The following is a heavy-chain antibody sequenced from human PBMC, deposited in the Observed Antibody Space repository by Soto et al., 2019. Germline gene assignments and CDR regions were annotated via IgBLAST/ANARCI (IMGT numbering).Heavy chain of an antibody. CDR1: GGSVSSGDYY. D-gene: IGHD3-22*01. CDR2: IYYSGST. J-gene: IGHJ4*02. CDR3: ATESSVSSPPHFDF. V-gene: IGHV4-30-4*01. Sequence: QVQLQESGPGLVNPSETLSLTCTVSGGSVSSGDYYWSWIRQPPGKDLEWIGYIYYSGSTYFAPSLKGRVSMAIAKSEIRFSLKLSSVTAADTPIYSCATESSVSSPPHFDFWGRGVLVTVSS.